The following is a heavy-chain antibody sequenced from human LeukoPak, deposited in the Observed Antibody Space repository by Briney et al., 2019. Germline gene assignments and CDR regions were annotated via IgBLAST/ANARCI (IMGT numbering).Heavy chain of an antibody. D-gene: IGHD2-15*01. V-gene: IGHV1-2*06. CDR2: INPSSGGT. CDR3: ARGYCSGGSCYSVENWFDP. CDR1: GYTFTKYY. Sequence: ASVKVSCKASGYTFTKYYMFWVRQAPGQGLEWMGRINPSSGGTDYAQKFQGRVTMTMDTSISTAYMELSRLRSDDTAMYYCARGYCSGGSCYSVENWFDPWGQGTLVTVSS. J-gene: IGHJ5*02.